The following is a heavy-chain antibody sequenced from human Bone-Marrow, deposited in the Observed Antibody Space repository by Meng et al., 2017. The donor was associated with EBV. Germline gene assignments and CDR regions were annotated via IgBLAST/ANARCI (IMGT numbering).Heavy chain of an antibody. CDR2: INHSGST. D-gene: IGHD5-24*01. J-gene: IGHJ4*02. CDR1: GGSFSGYY. V-gene: IGHV4-34*02. Sequence: GQLLACGAGPVNPLATLCLTGAVHGGSFSGYYWSWISQPPGKGLEWIGEINHSGSTNYNPFLMSRVTISVDTSKNQFSLKLSAVTAADTAVYYCARVRSVATITLFDYCGQGTLVTVSS. CDR3: ARVRSVATITLFDY.